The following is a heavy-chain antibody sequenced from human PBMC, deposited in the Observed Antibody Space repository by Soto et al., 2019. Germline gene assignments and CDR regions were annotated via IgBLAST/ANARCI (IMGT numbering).Heavy chain of an antibody. Sequence: QLQLQESGSGLVRPSETLSLTCTVSGGSISSGGDSCSWIRQAPGKGLEWIGYIYHSGSAIYNPSIKSRVTMSADRSKNQFSLRLNSVTAADTAVYYCARAQIPHWFDPWGQGILVTVSP. V-gene: IGHV4-30-2*01. J-gene: IGHJ5*02. CDR1: GGSISSGGDS. CDR2: IYHSGSA. D-gene: IGHD2-21*01. CDR3: ARAQIPHWFDP.